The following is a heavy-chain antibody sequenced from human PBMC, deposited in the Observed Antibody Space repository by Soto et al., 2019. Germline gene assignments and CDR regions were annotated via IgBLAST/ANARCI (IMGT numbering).Heavy chain of an antibody. CDR2: IYHSGST. Sequence: SETLSLTCAVSGGSISSSNWWSWVRQPPGKGLEWIGEIYHSGSTNYNPSLKSRVTISVDKSKNQFSLKLSSVTAADTAVYYCASSNIAAAGFYYYGMDVWGRGTTVTVSS. CDR1: GGSISSSNW. J-gene: IGHJ6*02. V-gene: IGHV4-4*02. CDR3: ASSNIAAAGFYYYGMDV. D-gene: IGHD6-13*01.